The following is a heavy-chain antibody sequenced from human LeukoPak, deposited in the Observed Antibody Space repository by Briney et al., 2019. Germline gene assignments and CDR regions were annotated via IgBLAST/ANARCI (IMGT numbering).Heavy chain of an antibody. J-gene: IGHJ5*02. CDR2: IYYSGST. Sequence: SETLSLTCTVSGDSISSTSYYWGWIRQPPGKGLEWIANIYYSGSTYSNPSLKSRVTISMDTSNNQFSLKLTSVTAADTAVYYCARLVPPGWFDPWGQGTLVTVSS. V-gene: IGHV4-39*01. CDR3: ARLVPPGWFDP. CDR1: GDSISSTSYY.